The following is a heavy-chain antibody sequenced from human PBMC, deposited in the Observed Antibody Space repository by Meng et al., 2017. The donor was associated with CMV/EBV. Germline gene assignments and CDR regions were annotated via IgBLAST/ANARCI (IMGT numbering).Heavy chain of an antibody. CDR1: GFTFSSYA. V-gene: IGHV3-30-3*01. D-gene: IGHD3-10*01. CDR3: ASVGPYGSGSYYY. Sequence: GESLKISCAASGFTFSSYAMHWVRQAPGKGLEWVAVISYDGSNKYYADSVKGRFTISRDNSKNTLYLQMNSLRAEDTAVYYCASVGPYGSGSYYYWGQGTLVTVSS. CDR2: ISYDGSNK. J-gene: IGHJ4*02.